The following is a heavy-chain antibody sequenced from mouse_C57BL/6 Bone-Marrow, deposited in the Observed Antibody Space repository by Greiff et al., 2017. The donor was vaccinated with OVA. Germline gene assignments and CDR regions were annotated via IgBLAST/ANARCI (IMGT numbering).Heavy chain of an antibody. CDR3: AISRQLRLWFAY. D-gene: IGHD3-2*02. V-gene: IGHV1-82*01. CDR1: GYAFSSSW. Sequence: VKLMESGPELVKPGASVKISCKASGYAFSSSWMNWVKQRPGKGLEWIGRIYPGDGDTNYNGKFKGKATLTADKSSSTAYMQLSSLTSEDSAVYFCAISRQLRLWFAYWGQGTLVTVSA. J-gene: IGHJ3*01. CDR2: IYPGDGDT.